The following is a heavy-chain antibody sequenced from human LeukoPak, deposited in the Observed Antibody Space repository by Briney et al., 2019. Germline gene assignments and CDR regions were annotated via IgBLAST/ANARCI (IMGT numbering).Heavy chain of an antibody. D-gene: IGHD3-10*01. V-gene: IGHV5-51*01. CDR3: ARVGTMVRGVIVHFDY. J-gene: IGHJ4*02. Sequence: GESLKISCKGSGYSFTSYWIGWVRQMPGKGLEWMGIIYPDDSDTRYSPSFQGQVTISADKSISTAYLQWSSLKASDTAMYYCARVGTMVRGVIVHFDYWGQGTLVTVSS. CDR1: GYSFTSYW. CDR2: IYPDDSDT.